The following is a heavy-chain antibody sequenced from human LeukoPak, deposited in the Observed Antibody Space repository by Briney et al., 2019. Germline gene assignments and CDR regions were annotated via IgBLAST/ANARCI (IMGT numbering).Heavy chain of an antibody. Sequence: PSETLSLTCTVSGGSISRYYWGWIRQPAGKGLEGIGRIYTSGSTNYNPSLKSRVTMSVDTYKNQFSLKLSSVTAADTAVYYCARDGWFRGDIVATISWGQGTIVTVPS. D-gene: IGHD5-12*01. CDR1: GGSISRYY. CDR3: ARDGWFRGDIVATIS. J-gene: IGHJ4*02. CDR2: IYTSGST. V-gene: IGHV4-4*07.